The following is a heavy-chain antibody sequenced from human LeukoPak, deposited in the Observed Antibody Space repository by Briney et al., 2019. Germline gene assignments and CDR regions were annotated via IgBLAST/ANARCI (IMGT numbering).Heavy chain of an antibody. Sequence: PGGSLRLSCAASGFTFSSYAMHWVRQAPGKGLEWVAVISYDGSNKYYADSVKGRFTISRDNSKNTLYLQMNSLRAEDTAVYYCAKDISQQLAPGYWGQGTLVTVSS. CDR2: ISYDGSNK. CDR3: AKDISQQLAPGY. J-gene: IGHJ4*02. D-gene: IGHD6-13*01. V-gene: IGHV3-30-3*01. CDR1: GFTFSSYA.